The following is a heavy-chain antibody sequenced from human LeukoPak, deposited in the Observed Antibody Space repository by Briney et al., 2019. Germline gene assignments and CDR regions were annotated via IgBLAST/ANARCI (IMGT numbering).Heavy chain of an antibody. Sequence: GGSLRLSCAASGFTFSNYWMHWVRQAPGKGLVWVSRINSDGSTTSYADSAKGRFTISRDNAKNTLYLQMNRLRAEDTAVYYCARDYCSSTSCFPDVWGKGTTVTVSS. CDR3: ARDYCSSTSCFPDV. V-gene: IGHV3-74*01. D-gene: IGHD2-2*01. J-gene: IGHJ6*04. CDR1: GFTFSNYW. CDR2: INSDGSTT.